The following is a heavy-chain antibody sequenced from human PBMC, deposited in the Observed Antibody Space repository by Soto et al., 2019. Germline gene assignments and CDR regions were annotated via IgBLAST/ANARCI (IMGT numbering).Heavy chain of an antibody. Sequence: GGSLRLSCATSGLTFSNYAMSWVRQAPGGGLEWVSSMSGSSSTTYYADSVRGRFTISRDRFKNTLYLQMSSLRAEDTALYYCAKNQERELPRVIDFWGQGTLVTVSS. V-gene: IGHV3-23*01. CDR2: MSGSSSTT. J-gene: IGHJ4*02. D-gene: IGHD1-7*01. CDR3: AKNQERELPRVIDF. CDR1: GLTFSNYA.